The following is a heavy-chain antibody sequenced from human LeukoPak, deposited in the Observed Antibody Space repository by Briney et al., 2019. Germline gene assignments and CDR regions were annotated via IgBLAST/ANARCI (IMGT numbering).Heavy chain of an antibody. V-gene: IGHV3-30-3*01. CDR1: GLTFSSYA. CDR2: LSNDGNSY. CDR3: ARDRSGFYSVDY. Sequence: GGSLRLSCAASGLTFSSYAMHWVRQAPGKGLEWVALLSNDGNSYAYADSVKGRFTLSGDKSKTTLYLQMNSLRAEDTAVYYCARDRSGFYSVDYWGQGTLVTVSS. D-gene: IGHD5-12*01. J-gene: IGHJ4*02.